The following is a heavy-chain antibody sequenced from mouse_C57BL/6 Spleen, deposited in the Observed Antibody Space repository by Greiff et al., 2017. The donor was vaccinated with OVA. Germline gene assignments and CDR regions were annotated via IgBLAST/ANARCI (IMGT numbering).Heavy chain of an antibody. V-gene: IGHV2-2*01. D-gene: IGHD2-2*01. J-gene: IGHJ2*01. CDR1: GFSLTSYG. CDR3: ARTLYGYDAWGGYYFDY. CDR2: IWSGGST. Sequence: QVQLQQSGPGLVQPSQSLSITCTVSGFSLTSYGVHWVRQSPGKGLEWLGVIWSGGSTDYNAAFISRLSISKDNSKSQVFFKMNSLQADDTAIYYCARTLYGYDAWGGYYFDYWGQGTTLTVSS.